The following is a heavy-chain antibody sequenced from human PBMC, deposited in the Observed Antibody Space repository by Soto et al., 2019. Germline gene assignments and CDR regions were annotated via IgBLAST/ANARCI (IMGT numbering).Heavy chain of an antibody. CDR1: GFTFSSYG. J-gene: IGHJ3*02. CDR3: ARDRGRWFGELLSKTNACDI. CDR2: IWYDGSNK. V-gene: IGHV3-33*08. D-gene: IGHD3-10*01. Sequence: GGSLRLSCAASGFTFSSYGMHWVRQAPGKGLEWVAVIWYDGSNKYYADSVKGRFTISRDNSKNTLYLQRNSQRAEDTAVYYCARDRGRWFGELLSKTNACDIWGQGTMVTVSS.